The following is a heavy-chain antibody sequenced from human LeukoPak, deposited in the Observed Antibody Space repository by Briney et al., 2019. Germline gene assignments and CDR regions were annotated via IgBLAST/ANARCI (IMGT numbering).Heavy chain of an antibody. Sequence: SETLSLTCTVSGGSISSYYWSWIRQPPGKGLEWIGYIYYSGSTNYNPSLRSRVTISVDTSKNQFSLKLSSVTAADTAVYYCARSPPTFAVTTSYPPGSWFDPWGQGTLVTVSS. D-gene: IGHD4-17*01. CDR1: GGSISSYY. CDR3: ARSPPTFAVTTSYPPGSWFDP. CDR2: IYYSGST. J-gene: IGHJ5*02. V-gene: IGHV4-59*08.